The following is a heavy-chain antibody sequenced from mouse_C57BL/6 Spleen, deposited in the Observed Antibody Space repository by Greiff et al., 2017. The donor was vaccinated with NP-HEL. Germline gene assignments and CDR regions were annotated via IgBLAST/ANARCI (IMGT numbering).Heavy chain of an antibody. D-gene: IGHD2-4*01. CDR2: INPSNGGT. CDR3: ARYAIDYNYAMCY. Sequence: QVQLQQPGTELVKPGASVKLSCKASGYTFTSYWMHWVKQRPGQGLEWIGDINPSNGGTNYNEKFKSKATLTVNKSSSTAYMQLSSLTSEDSSVYYCARYAIDYNYAMCYWGQGASVTVAS. J-gene: IGHJ4*01. CDR1: GYTFTSYW. V-gene: IGHV1-53*01.